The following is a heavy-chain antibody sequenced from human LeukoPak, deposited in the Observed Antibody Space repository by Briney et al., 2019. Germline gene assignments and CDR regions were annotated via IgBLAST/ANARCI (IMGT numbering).Heavy chain of an antibody. CDR1: GGSISSGDYY. D-gene: IGHD3-22*01. V-gene: IGHV4-30-4*01. CDR3: ARERMIQAIFDY. CDR2: IYYSGST. Sequence: SETLSLTCTVSGGSISSGDYYWSWIRQPPGKGLEWIGYIYYSGSTYYNPSLKSRVTISVDTSKNQFSLKLSSVTAADTAVYYCARERMIQAIFDYWGQGTLVTVSS. J-gene: IGHJ4*02.